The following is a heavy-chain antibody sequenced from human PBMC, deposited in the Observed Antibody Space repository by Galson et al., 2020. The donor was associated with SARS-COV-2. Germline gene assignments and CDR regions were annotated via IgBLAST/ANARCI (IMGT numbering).Heavy chain of an antibody. J-gene: IGHJ6*02. Sequence: SETLSLTCTVSGGSIISGNYYWSWIRQPAGKGLEWIGRILSSGSTAYTPSLRSRVTISLDTSKNQFSLKLFSVTATDTAVYYCASGAGPIWTVTIPDYFYAMDVWGQGTTVTVSS. CDR2: ILSSGST. CDR3: ASGAGPIWTVTIPDYFYAMDV. CDR1: GGSIISGNYY. D-gene: IGHD4-17*01. V-gene: IGHV4-61*02.